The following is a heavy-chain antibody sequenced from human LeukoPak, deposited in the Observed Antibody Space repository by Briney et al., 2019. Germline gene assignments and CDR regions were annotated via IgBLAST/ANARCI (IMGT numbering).Heavy chain of an antibody. J-gene: IGHJ3*02. Sequence: ASVKVSCKVSGYTLTELSMHWVRQAPGKGLEWMGGFDPEDGETIYAQKFQGRVTMTEDTSTDTAYMELSSLRSEDTAVYYCATEIGYCSVGSCYQTLAFDIWGQGTMVTVSS. V-gene: IGHV1-24*01. CDR3: ATEIGYCSVGSCYQTLAFDI. D-gene: IGHD2-15*01. CDR1: GYTLTELS. CDR2: FDPEDGET.